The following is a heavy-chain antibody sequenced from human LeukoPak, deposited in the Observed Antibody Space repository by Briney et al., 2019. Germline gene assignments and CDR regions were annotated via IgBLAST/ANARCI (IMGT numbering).Heavy chain of an antibody. J-gene: IGHJ4*02. CDR2: INHSGST. CDR3: ARGDSSGYYFPHFDY. CDR1: GGSFSGHY. D-gene: IGHD3-22*01. V-gene: IGHV4-34*01. Sequence: SETLSLTCAVYGGSFSGHYWSWIRQPPGKGLEWIGEINHSGSTNYNPSLKSRVTISVDTSKNQFSLKLSSVTAADTAVYYCARGDSSGYYFPHFDYWGQGTLVTVSS.